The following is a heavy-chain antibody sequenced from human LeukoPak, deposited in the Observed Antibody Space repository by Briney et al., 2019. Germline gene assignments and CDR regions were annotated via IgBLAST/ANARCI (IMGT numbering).Heavy chain of an antibody. Sequence: PSETLSLTCTVSGGSISSYYWSWIRQPAGKGLEWIGRIYTSGSTNYNPSLKSRVTMSVDTSKNQFSLKLSSVTAADTAVYYCASSSLLLWFGELSAPYYGMDVWGQGTTVTVSS. CDR1: GGSISSYY. D-gene: IGHD3-10*01. CDR3: ASSSLLLWFGELSAPYYGMDV. J-gene: IGHJ6*02. V-gene: IGHV4-4*07. CDR2: IYTSGST.